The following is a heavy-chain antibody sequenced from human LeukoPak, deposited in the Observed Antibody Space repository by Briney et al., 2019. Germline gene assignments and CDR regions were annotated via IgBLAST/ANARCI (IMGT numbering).Heavy chain of an antibody. CDR3: AKPPRDYYDRSGYYSPFDY. CDR1: GFTFSSYA. V-gene: IGHV3-23*01. Sequence: GGSLRLSCAASGFTFSSYAMSWVRQAPGKGLEWVSAISGSGGSTYYADSVKGRFTISRDNSKNTLYLQMNSLRAEDTAVYYCAKPPRDYYDRSGYYSPFDYWGQGTLVTVSS. CDR2: ISGSGGST. J-gene: IGHJ4*02. D-gene: IGHD3-22*01.